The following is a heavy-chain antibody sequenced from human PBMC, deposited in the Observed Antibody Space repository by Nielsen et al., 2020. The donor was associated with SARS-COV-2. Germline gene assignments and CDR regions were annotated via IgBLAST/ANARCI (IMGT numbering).Heavy chain of an antibody. CDR2: INSDGSST. J-gene: IGHJ4*02. CDR3: ARGEVYYDSSGVDY. Sequence: GGSLRLSCAASGFTFSSYAMSWVRQAPGKGLVWVSRINSDGSSTSYADSVKGRFTISRDNAKNTLYLQMNSLRAEDTAVYYCARGEVYYDSSGVDYWGQGTLVTVSS. D-gene: IGHD3-22*01. CDR1: GFTFSSYA. V-gene: IGHV3-74*01.